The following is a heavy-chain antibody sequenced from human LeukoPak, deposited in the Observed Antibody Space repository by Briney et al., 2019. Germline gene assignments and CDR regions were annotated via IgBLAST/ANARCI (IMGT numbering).Heavy chain of an antibody. CDR3: ARESGYSYGLAGFFDY. J-gene: IGHJ4*02. D-gene: IGHD5-18*01. CDR1: GFTVTSNY. Sequence: GGSLRLSCATSGFTVTSNYMSWVRQAPGKGLEWVSVIYGDGRIHYADSVKGRFTISRDDSKNTLYLQMNSLRAEDTAVYYCARESGYSYGLAGFFDYWGQGTLVTVSS. V-gene: IGHV3-53*01. CDR2: IYGDGRI.